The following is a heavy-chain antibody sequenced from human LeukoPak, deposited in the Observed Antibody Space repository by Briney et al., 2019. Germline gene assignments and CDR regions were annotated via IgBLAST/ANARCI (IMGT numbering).Heavy chain of an antibody. V-gene: IGHV1-18*01. J-gene: IGHJ4*02. Sequence: ASVKVSCKASGYTFTSYGFSWVRQAPGQGLEWMGWINTYHGNTNYAQKLQDRVTMTTDTSTSTAYMELTSLRSDDTAVYYCARVYSTNYYGSGDRPFLFDYWGPGTVVTVSS. CDR3: ARVYSTNYYGSGDRPFLFDY. CDR2: INTYHGNT. D-gene: IGHD3-10*01. CDR1: GYTFTSYG.